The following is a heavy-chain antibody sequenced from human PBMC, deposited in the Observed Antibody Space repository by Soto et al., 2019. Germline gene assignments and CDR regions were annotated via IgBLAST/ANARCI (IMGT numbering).Heavy chain of an antibody. D-gene: IGHD3-22*01. Sequence: ASVKVSCKASGYTFTSYGISWVRQAPGQGLEWMGWISAYNGNTNYAQKLQGRVTVTTDTSTSTAYMELRSLRSDDTAVYYCARGASDDSSGYADVDFDYWGQGTLVTVSS. CDR3: ARGASDDSSGYADVDFDY. CDR1: GYTFTSYG. CDR2: ISAYNGNT. J-gene: IGHJ4*02. V-gene: IGHV1-18*01.